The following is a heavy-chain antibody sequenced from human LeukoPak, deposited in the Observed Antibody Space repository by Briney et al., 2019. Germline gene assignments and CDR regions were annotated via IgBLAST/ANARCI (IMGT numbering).Heavy chain of an antibody. CDR1: GFIFSSAW. Sequence: GGSLRLSCAASGFIFSSAWMTWVRQAPGKGLEWVGHIKNKTNGGTTDYAAPVKGRFIISRDDSKNTLYLQMNSLRTEDTAVYYCATGFCSSTSCYQGPFDFWGQGTLVTVSS. J-gene: IGHJ4*02. CDR3: ATGFCSSTSCYQGPFDF. CDR2: IKNKTNGGTT. D-gene: IGHD2-2*01. V-gene: IGHV3-15*01.